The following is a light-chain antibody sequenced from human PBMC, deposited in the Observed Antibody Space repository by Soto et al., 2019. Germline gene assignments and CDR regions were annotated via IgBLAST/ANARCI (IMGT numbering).Light chain of an antibody. V-gene: IGKV1-39*01. J-gene: IGKJ4*01. CDR1: QSISSY. CDR2: AAS. Sequence: DIQMTQSPSSLSASVGDRVTITCRASQSISSYLNWYQPKPGKAPKLLIYAASSLQSGVPSRFSGSGSGTDFTLTISSLQPEDFATYYCQQSYSTLALTFGGGTKVEI. CDR3: QQSYSTLALT.